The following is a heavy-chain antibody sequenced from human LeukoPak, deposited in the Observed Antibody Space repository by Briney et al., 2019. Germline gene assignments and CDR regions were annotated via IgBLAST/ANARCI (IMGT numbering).Heavy chain of an antibody. Sequence: PGGSLRLSCAASGFTFSSYAMSWVRQAPGKGLEWVSVIYSGGSTYYADSVKGRFTISRDNSKNTLYLQMNSLRAEDTAVYYCAREFGSGRSDAFDIWGQGSMVTVSS. D-gene: IGHD3-10*01. CDR1: GFTFSSYA. J-gene: IGHJ3*02. V-gene: IGHV3-66*01. CDR3: AREFGSGRSDAFDI. CDR2: IYSGGST.